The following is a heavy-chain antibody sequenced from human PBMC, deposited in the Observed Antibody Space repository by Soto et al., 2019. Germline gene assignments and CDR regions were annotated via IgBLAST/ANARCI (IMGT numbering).Heavy chain of an antibody. Sequence: EVQLLESGGGLVQPGGSLRLSCAASGFTFTNYGMSWVRQAPGKGLEWVSRASPDGTSTSYADSVKGRFTISRDNAKNTLFMQMNSLRAEDTAVYYCTRHGSGDYFLFDPWGQGTLVTVSS. V-gene: IGHV3-74*02. D-gene: IGHD4-17*01. J-gene: IGHJ5*02. CDR3: TRHGSGDYFLFDP. CDR2: ASPDGTST. CDR1: GFTFTNYG.